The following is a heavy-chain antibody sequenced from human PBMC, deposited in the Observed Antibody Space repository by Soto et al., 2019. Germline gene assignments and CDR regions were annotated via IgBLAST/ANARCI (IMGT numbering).Heavy chain of an antibody. CDR1: GFTFSSYG. Sequence: QVQLVESGGGVVQPGRSLRLSCAASGFTFSSYGMHWVRQAPGKGLEWVAVISYDGRNKYYADSVKGRFTISKDNSKNPPYLQKDSRRDEDPAVYYCAKADQAYGLWDYLDFWGQGNLVPLSS. CDR2: ISYDGRNK. V-gene: IGHV3-30*18. D-gene: IGHD3-10*01. J-gene: IGHJ4*02. CDR3: AKADQAYGLWDYLDF.